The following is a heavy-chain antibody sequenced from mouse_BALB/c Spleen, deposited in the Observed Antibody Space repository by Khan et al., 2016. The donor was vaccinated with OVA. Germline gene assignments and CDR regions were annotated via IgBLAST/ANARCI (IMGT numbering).Heavy chain of an antibody. CDR3: ATSYFYGYYFDY. CDR1: GFTFSSYG. V-gene: IGHV5-17*02. Sequence: EVELVESGGDLVQPGGSRKLSCAASGFTFSSYGMHWVRQAPEKGLEWVAYISGDSNTIYYADTVKGRFTISRDNPRHTLFLQMTSLMSEATAMYYCATSYFYGYYFDYWGPGTTLTVSS. J-gene: IGHJ2*01. CDR2: ISGDSNTI. D-gene: IGHD1-1*01.